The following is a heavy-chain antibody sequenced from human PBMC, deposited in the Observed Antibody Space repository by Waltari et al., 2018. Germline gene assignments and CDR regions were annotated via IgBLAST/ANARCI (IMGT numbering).Heavy chain of an antibody. D-gene: IGHD3-22*01. J-gene: IGHJ3*01. V-gene: IGHV3-9*01. CDR2: INWNSDSI. CDR3: LKKNDEVYDRNGLVYDAFDV. Sequence: EVQLVESGGGLVHPGRSLRLSCAASGFTFDDYAMHWVRQAPGKGLGGVACINWNSDSIGYGDSVKGRFTISRDNARNSLYLQMNSLTTEDTAVYYCLKKNDEVYDRNGLVYDAFDVWGQGTMVTVST. CDR1: GFTFDDYA.